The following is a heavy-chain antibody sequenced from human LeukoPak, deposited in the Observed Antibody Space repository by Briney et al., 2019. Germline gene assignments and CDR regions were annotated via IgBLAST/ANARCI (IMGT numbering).Heavy chain of an antibody. CDR1: GYTLTSDG. Sequence: ASVKVSCKASGYTLTSDGMNWVRQAPGQGLEWMGWINTNTANPTYAQGFTGRFVFSLDTSVSTAYLQISSLKAEDTAVYYCARDLHYYDSSGYYLVDYWGQGTLVTVSS. V-gene: IGHV7-4-1*02. CDR2: INTNTANP. D-gene: IGHD3-22*01. J-gene: IGHJ4*02. CDR3: ARDLHYYDSSGYYLVDY.